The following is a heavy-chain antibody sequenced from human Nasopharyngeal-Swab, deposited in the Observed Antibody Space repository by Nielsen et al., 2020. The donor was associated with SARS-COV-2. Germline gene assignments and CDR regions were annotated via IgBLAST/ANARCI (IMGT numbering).Heavy chain of an antibody. D-gene: IGHD2-21*01. Sequence: ASVKVSCKSSGYTFTDYYIHWVRQAPGQSPEWMGRISAASGGTNYAQIFRGRVTVTRDTSTSTTYMELTNLRSDDTATYYCARSCGTVGCPFDPWGQGTLVTVSS. V-gene: IGHV1-2*06. J-gene: IGHJ5*02. CDR3: ARSCGTVGCPFDP. CDR2: ISAASGGT. CDR1: GYTFTDYY.